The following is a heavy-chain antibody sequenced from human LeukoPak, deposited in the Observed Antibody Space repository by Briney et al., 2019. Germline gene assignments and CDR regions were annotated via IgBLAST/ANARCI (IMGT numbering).Heavy chain of an antibody. Sequence: PSETLSLTCTVSGGSISSGGYYWSWIRQPPGKGLEWIGYIYHSGSTYYNPSLKSRVTISVDRSKNQFSLKLSSVTAADTAVYYCVRGGGCGGGDCPNWFDPWGQGTLVTVSS. V-gene: IGHV4-30-2*01. CDR3: VRGGGCGGGDCPNWFDP. J-gene: IGHJ5*02. CDR1: GGSISSGGYY. D-gene: IGHD2-21*02. CDR2: IYHSGST.